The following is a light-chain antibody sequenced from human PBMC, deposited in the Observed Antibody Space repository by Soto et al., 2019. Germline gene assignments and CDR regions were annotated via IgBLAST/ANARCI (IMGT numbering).Light chain of an antibody. CDR1: QSISSW. CDR3: QQYNSYST. V-gene: IGKV1-5*01. J-gene: IGKJ1*01. Sequence: DVQMTQSPSAVSASVGGRVTITCRASQSISSWLAWYQQKPGKAPKLLIYDASSLESGVPSRFSGSGSGTEFTLTISSLQPDDFATYYCQQYNSYSTFGQGTKVDI. CDR2: DAS.